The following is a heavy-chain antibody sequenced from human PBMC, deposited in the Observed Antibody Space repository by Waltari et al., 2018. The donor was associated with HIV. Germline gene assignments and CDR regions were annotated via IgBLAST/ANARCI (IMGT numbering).Heavy chain of an antibody. CDR2: IRRGNNEK. J-gene: IGHJ4*02. CDR1: GCDWRHYS. CDR3: VRDDPGYGPIDH. Sequence: DVYLVESGGGVVKTGGSIRLTCEASGCDWRHYSMNWVRQRPVNGLEWVASIRRGNNEKHYLDSVRGRFVISRDNSESSVYLQMESLREEDTATYFCVRDDPGYGPIDHWGQGTLVSV. V-gene: IGHV3-7*03. D-gene: IGHD5-18*01.